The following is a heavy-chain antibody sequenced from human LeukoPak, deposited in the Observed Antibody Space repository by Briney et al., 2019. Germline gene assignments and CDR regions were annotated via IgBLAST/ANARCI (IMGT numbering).Heavy chain of an antibody. CDR2: ISHTGNT. Sequence: SETLSLTCTVSGGSISSSSYYWGWIRQPPGKGQEWLGEISHTGNTHYNPSLKSRVTVSVDISADMSTTRVSLNLKSVTAADTAIYYCARGPGHSFKYWGQGTRVTVSS. J-gene: IGHJ4*02. V-gene: IGHV4-39*07. CDR1: GGSISSSSYY. D-gene: IGHD1-1*01. CDR3: ARGPGHSFKY.